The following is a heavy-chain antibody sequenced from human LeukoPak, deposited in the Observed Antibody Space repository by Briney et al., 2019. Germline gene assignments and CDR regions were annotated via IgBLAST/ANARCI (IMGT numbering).Heavy chain of an antibody. CDR3: ARRAYCGGDCYTDY. CDR2: IYPGDSDT. V-gene: IGHV5-51*01. D-gene: IGHD2-21*02. CDR1: GHSFTSYW. Sequence: GESLKISCKESGHSFTSYWIGWVRQMPGKGLEWMGMIYPGDSDTRYSPPFQGQVTISADKSISTAYLQWNSLKASDTAMYYCARRAYCGGDCYTDYWGQGTLVTVSS. J-gene: IGHJ4*02.